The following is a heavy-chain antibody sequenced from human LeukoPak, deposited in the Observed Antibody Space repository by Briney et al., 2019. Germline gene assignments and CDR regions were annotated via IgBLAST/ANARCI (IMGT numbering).Heavy chain of an antibody. CDR3: ARGSAYYYYYMDV. CDR1: GGSFSGYY. J-gene: IGHJ6*03. CDR2: INHSGST. V-gene: IGHV4-34*01. D-gene: IGHD6-25*01. Sequence: SETLSLTCAVYGGSFSGYYWSWIRQPPGKGLEWIGEINHSGSTNYNPSLKSRVTISVDTSKNQFSLKLSSVTAADTAVYYCARGSAYYYYYMDVWGKGTTVTISS.